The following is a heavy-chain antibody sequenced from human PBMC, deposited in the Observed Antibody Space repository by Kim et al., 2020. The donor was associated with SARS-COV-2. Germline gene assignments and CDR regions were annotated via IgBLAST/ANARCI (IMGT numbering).Heavy chain of an antibody. D-gene: IGHD6-13*01. CDR3: AREDLQQMEYYFYYGMDV. J-gene: IGHJ6*02. CDR2: INPHNGDT. Sequence: ASVKVSCKASGYTFTAYHMHWVRQAPGQGPEWMGWINPHNGDTNYAQKFQDRVTMTRDTSITTAYMELSRLRSDDTGVYFCAREDLQQMEYYFYYGMDVWGQGTTVTVYS. CDR1: GYTFTAYH. V-gene: IGHV1-2*02.